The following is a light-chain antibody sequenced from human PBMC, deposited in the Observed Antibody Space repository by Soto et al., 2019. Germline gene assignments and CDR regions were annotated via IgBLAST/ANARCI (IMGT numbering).Light chain of an antibody. CDR1: SSDVGGYNY. V-gene: IGLV2-14*03. J-gene: IGLJ2*01. Sequence: QSALTQPASVSGSPGQSITISCTGTSSDVGGYNYVSWYQQHPSKAPKLVIYDVSNRPSGVSSRCSGSKSGNTASLTISGLKAEDEADYYCGSYTTSSSVVFGGGTKLTVL. CDR2: DVS. CDR3: GSYTTSSSVV.